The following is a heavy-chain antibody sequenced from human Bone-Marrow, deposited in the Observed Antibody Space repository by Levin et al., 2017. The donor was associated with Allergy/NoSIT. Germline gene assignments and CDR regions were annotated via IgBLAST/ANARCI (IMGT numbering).Heavy chain of an antibody. CDR2: IKHDGSEK. J-gene: IGHJ4*02. CDR3: ARGAFYPDY. CDR1: GFTFSGYW. D-gene: IGHD3-16*01. Sequence: GGSLRLSCAASGFTFSGYWMSWARQAPGKGLEWVANIKHDGSEKYYVDSVKGRFTISRDNAKNFLFLQMHSLRAEDTAVYYCARGAFYPDYWGQGTLVAVSS. V-gene: IGHV3-7*04.